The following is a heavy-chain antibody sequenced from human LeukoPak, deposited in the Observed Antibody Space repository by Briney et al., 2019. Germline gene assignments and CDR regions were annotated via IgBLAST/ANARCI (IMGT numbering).Heavy chain of an antibody. CDR2: MNPNSGNT. CDR1: GYTFTSYD. V-gene: IGHV1-8*03. J-gene: IGHJ4*02. CDR3: ARDWNIVVVTAMLAY. Sequence: GASVKVSCKASGYTFTSYDINWVRQATGQGLEWMGWMNPNSGNTGYAQKFQGRVTITRNTSISTAYMELSSLRSEDTAVYYCARDWNIVVVTAMLAYWGQGTLVTVSS. D-gene: IGHD2-21*02.